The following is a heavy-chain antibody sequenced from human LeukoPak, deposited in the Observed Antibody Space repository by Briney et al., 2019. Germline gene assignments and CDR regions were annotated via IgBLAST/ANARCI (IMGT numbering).Heavy chain of an antibody. CDR3: AKDPGIAACYFDY. CDR2: IVVGSGNT. Sequence: ASVKLSCKASGFTFTSSAMQWVRQSRGQRLEWIGWIVVGSGNTNYAQKFQERVTITRDMSTSTAYMELSSLRSEDTAVYYCAKDPGIAACYFDYWGQGSQVTVSS. D-gene: IGHD6-6*01. J-gene: IGHJ4*02. V-gene: IGHV1-58*02. CDR1: GFTFTSSA.